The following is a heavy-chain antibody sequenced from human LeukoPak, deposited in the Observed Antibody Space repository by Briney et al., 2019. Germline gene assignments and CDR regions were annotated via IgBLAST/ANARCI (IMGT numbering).Heavy chain of an antibody. CDR2: INPSGGST. Sequence: ASVKVSCKASGGTFSSYAISWVRQAPGQGLEWMGIINPSGGSTSYAQKFQGRVTMTRDTSTSTVYMELSSLRSEDTAVYYCAREGAGYGSGSYTFDYWGQGTLVTVSS. J-gene: IGHJ4*02. D-gene: IGHD3-10*01. CDR3: AREGAGYGSGSYTFDY. V-gene: IGHV1-46*01. CDR1: GGTFSSYA.